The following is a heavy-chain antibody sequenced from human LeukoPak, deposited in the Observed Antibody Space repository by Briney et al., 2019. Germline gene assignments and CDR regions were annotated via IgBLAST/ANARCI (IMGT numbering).Heavy chain of an antibody. D-gene: IGHD4-17*01. Sequence: ASVKVSCKASGGTFSSYAIGWVRQAPGQGLEWMGGIIPIFGTANYAQKFQGRVTITADESTSTAYMELSSLRSEDTAVYYCATYGDYRDFDYWGQGTLVTVSS. J-gene: IGHJ4*02. CDR3: ATYGDYRDFDY. V-gene: IGHV1-69*13. CDR1: GGTFSSYA. CDR2: IIPIFGTA.